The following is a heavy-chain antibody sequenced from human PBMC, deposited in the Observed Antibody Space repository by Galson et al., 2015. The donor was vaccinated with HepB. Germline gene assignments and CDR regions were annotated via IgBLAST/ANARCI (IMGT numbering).Heavy chain of an antibody. J-gene: IGHJ6*02. CDR3: ASCAVEGHIRDYYYYGMDV. Sequence: SLRLSCAASGFTVSSNYMSWVRQAPGKGLEWVSVIYSGGSTYYADSVKGRFTISRDDSKNTLYLQMNSLRAEDTAVYYCASCAVEGHIRDYYYYGMDVWGQGTTVTVSS. CDR1: GFTVSSNY. V-gene: IGHV3-53*01. D-gene: IGHD3-10*01. CDR2: IYSGGST.